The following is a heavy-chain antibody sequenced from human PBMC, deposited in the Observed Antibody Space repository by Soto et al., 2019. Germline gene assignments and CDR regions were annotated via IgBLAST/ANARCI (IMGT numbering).Heavy chain of an antibody. V-gene: IGHV3-23*01. J-gene: IGHJ6*02. CDR1: GFTFSDNA. D-gene: IGHD2-2*01. CDR3: AKSLSTAVNYGLDV. CDR2: ISDDGDST. Sequence: GGSLRLSCGASGFTFSDNAMTWVRQAPGKGLELVSSISDDGDSTYYADSVKGRFAVSRDNSKNTLFLHMNSLGAEDTAVYYCAKSLSTAVNYGLDVWGQGTSVTVSS.